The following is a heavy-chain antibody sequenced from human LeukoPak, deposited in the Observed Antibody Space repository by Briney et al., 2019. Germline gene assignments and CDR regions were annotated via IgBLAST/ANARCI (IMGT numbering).Heavy chain of an antibody. V-gene: IGHV1-18*01. CDR2: ISAYNVNT. D-gene: IGHD3-22*01. Sequence: ASVKVSCKASGYNLISYGIIWVRQAPGQGLEWIGWISAYNVNTNYAQKFQSRVTMTTDTSTSTAYMELRSLKSDDTAVYFCARPYDTSGYYNYYLDYWGQGTLVTVSS. CDR3: ARPYDTSGYYNYYLDY. J-gene: IGHJ4*02. CDR1: GYNLISYG.